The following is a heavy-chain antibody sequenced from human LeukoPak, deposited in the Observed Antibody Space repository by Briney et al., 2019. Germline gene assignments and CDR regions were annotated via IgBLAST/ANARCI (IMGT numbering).Heavy chain of an antibody. CDR1: GFSFSSYW. Sequence: GGSLRLSCAASGFSFSSYWMSWVRQAPGKGLEWVANIKQDGSEKYYVDSVKGRFTISRDNAKNSLYLQMNSLRAEDTAVYYCARDLVGYSSVGYFDYWGQGTLVTVSS. V-gene: IGHV3-7*01. CDR2: IKQDGSEK. CDR3: ARDLVGYSSVGYFDY. J-gene: IGHJ4*02. D-gene: IGHD6-19*01.